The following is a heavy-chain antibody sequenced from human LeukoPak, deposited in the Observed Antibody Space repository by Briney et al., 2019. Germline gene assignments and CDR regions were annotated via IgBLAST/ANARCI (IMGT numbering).Heavy chain of an antibody. D-gene: IGHD2-21*02. CDR1: GGTFSSYA. Sequence: RASVKVSCKASGGTFSSYAISWVRQAPGQGLEWMGWINPNSGGTNYAQKFQGRVTMTRDTSISTAYMELSRLRSDDTAVYYCAREGDWENLYVSGDAFDIWGQGTMVTVSS. V-gene: IGHV1-2*02. J-gene: IGHJ3*02. CDR2: INPNSGGT. CDR3: AREGDWENLYVSGDAFDI.